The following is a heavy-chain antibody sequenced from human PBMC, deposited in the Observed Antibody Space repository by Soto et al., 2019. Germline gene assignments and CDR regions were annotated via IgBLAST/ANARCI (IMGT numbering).Heavy chain of an antibody. Sequence: KLVQSGAEVKRPGSSVKVSCKASGGPFSTYAIIWVRQAPGQGLEWMGGIIPIFGTANYAQRFLGRVTISADDSTSTAYMELRSLTSDDTAVYYCAKALTMASPNWFDPWGQGTQVTVSS. CDR2: IIPIFGTA. CDR1: GGPFSTYA. D-gene: IGHD3-10*01. V-gene: IGHV1-69*01. J-gene: IGHJ5*02. CDR3: AKALTMASPNWFDP.